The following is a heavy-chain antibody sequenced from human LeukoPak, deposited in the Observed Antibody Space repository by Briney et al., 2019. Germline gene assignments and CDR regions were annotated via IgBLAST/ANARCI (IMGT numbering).Heavy chain of an antibody. V-gene: IGHV3-9*01. J-gene: IGHJ4*02. CDR3: AKDPYGTPIALDY. Sequence: GGSLRLSCAASGVTFDDYAMHLVRQAPGKGLEWVSGISWNSGSIGYADSVKGRFTISRDNAKNSLYLQMNSLRAEDTALYYCAKDPYGTPIALDYWGQGTLVTVSS. CDR1: GVTFDDYA. CDR2: ISWNSGSI. D-gene: IGHD2-21*01.